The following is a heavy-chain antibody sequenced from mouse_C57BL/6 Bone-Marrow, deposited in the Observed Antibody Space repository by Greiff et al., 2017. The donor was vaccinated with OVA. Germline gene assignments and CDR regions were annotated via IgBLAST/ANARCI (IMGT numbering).Heavy chain of an antibody. V-gene: IGHV1-55*01. Sequence: VQLQQPGAELVKPGASVKMSCKASGYTFTSYWITWVKQRPGQGLEWIGDIYPGSGSTNYNEKFKSKATLTVDTSSSTAYMQLSSLTSEDSAVYYCARSYDYSAWFAYWGQGTLVTVSA. CDR3: ARSYDYSAWFAY. J-gene: IGHJ3*01. CDR1: GYTFTSYW. D-gene: IGHD2-4*01. CDR2: IYPGSGST.